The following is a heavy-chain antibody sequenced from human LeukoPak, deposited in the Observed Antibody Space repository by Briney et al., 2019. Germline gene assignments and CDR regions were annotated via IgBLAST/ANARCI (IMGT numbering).Heavy chain of an antibody. V-gene: IGHV5-51*01. J-gene: IGHJ3*01. Sequence: GEPLKISCEASVYSFTDYLIGWVRPMPGKILQCMAISYADASDIRYTPSFQGQVTISADKSIITAYLQWSSLKASDTAMYYCARHGRGSRSPNAFDFWGQGAMVTVSS. CDR3: ARHGRGSRSPNAFDF. CDR2: SYADASDI. D-gene: IGHD3-10*01. CDR1: VYSFTDYL.